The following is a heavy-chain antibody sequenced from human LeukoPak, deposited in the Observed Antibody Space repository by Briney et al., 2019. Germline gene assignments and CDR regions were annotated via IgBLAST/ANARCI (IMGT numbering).Heavy chain of an antibody. J-gene: IGHJ4*02. CDR2: IYYSGST. CDR1: GGSMSSYY. D-gene: IGHD3-10*01. CDR3: ARRGSGRVDY. V-gene: IGHV4-59*01. Sequence: SETLSLTCTVSGGSMSSYYWSWIRQSPGKGLEWIGNIYYSGSTNYNPSLKSRVTISVDTSKNQFSLKLSSVTVADTAMYYCARRGSGRVDYWGQGTLVTVSS.